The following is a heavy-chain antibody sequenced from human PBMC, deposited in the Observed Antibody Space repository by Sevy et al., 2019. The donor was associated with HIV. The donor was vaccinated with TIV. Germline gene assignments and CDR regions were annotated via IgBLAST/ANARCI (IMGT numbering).Heavy chain of an antibody. CDR3: ARAVDYGSWSYYLDY. J-gene: IGHJ4*02. Sequence: GGSLRLSCAASGFTFSSYGMHWVRQAPGKGLEWVAVIWYDGSNKYYADSVKGRFTISRDNSKNTLYLQMNSLRAEETAVYYCARAVDYGSWSYYLDYWGQGTLVTVSS. CDR2: IWYDGSNK. D-gene: IGHD3-10*01. CDR1: GFTFSSYG. V-gene: IGHV3-33*01.